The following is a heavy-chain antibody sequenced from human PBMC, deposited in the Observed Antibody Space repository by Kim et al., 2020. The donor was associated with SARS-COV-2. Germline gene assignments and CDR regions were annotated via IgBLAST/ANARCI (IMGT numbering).Heavy chain of an antibody. J-gene: IGHJ4*02. CDR3: ARDFFYCSSTSCYSLFDY. D-gene: IGHD2-2*01. CDR1: GFTFSSYE. V-gene: IGHV3-48*03. CDR2: ISSSGSTI. Sequence: GGSLRRSCAASGFTFSSYEMNWVRQAPGKGLEWVSYISSSGSTIYYADSVKGRFTISRDNAKNSLYLQMNSLRAEDTAVYYCARDFFYCSSTSCYSLFDYWGQGTLVSVSS.